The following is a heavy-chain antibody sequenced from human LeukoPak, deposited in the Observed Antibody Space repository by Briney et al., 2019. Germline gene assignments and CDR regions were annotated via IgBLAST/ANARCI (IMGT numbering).Heavy chain of an antibody. V-gene: IGHV4-38-2*02. J-gene: IGHJ4*02. D-gene: IGHD6-13*01. CDR1: GGSISSYY. CDR2: IFHTGST. CDR3: ARDHSSSSEDY. Sequence: SETLSLTCTVSGGSISSYYWAWIRQPPGRGLEWIGSIFHTGSTYHNPSLKSRVTISVDTSKNQFSLKLNSVTAAGTAVYYCARDHSSSSEDYWGQGTLVTVSS.